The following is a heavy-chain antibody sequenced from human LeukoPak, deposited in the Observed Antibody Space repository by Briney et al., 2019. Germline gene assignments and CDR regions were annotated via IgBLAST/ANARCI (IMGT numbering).Heavy chain of an antibody. D-gene: IGHD5-18*01. CDR3: AKGTAMAPTYYYYGMDV. V-gene: IGHV3-53*01. CDR2: IYSGGST. J-gene: IGHJ6*02. Sequence: PGGSLRLSCAASGFTVSSNYMSWVRQAPGKGLEWVSIIYSGGSTYYADSVKGRFTISRDNSKNTLYLQMNSLRAEDTAVYYCAKGTAMAPTYYYYGMDVWGQGTTVTVSS. CDR1: GFTVSSNY.